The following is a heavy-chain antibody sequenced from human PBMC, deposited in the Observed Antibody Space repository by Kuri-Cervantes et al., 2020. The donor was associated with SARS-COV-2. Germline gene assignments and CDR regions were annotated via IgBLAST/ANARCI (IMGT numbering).Heavy chain of an antibody. V-gene: IGHV3-11*04. J-gene: IGHJ4*02. CDR3: ARLDFWSGYWVDY. D-gene: IGHD3-3*01. CDR2: ISSSGSTI. Sequence: GESLKISCAASGFTFSDYYMSWIRQAPGKGLEWVSYISSSGSTIYYADSVKGRFTISGDNAKNSLYLQMNSLRAEDTAVYYCARLDFWSGYWVDYWGQGTLVTVSS. CDR1: GFTFSDYY.